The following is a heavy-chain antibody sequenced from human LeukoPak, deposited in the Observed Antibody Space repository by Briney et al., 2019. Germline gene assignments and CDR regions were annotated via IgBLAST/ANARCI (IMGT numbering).Heavy chain of an antibody. J-gene: IGHJ6*04. Sequence: SETLSLTCAVSGGSISSSNWWSWVRQPPGKGLEWIGEIYHSGSTNFNPSLKSRVTISVDKSKNQFSLKLSSVTAADTAVYYCARGTVVVPAARDYYYYGMDVWGKGTTVTVSS. CDR3: ARGTVVVPAARDYYYYGMDV. CDR2: IYHSGST. CDR1: GGSISSSNW. V-gene: IGHV4-4*02. D-gene: IGHD2-2*01.